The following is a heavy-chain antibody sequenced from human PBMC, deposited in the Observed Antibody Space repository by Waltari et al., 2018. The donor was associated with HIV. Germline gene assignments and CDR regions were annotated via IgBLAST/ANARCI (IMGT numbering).Heavy chain of an antibody. CDR1: RGILREYY. V-gene: IGHV4-34*01. J-gene: IGHJ4*02. D-gene: IGHD2-15*01. Sequence: QVQLNQWGDGLLKASETLSLKCALSRGILREYYWNWVRHTPTHGLEWVGEINSKGQTNSNASFESRVSISLDTSKHLFSLTLKSVTAADNAVYYCARGRKGYLGIEDFDAWGQGTLVTVSS. CDR2: INSKGQT. CDR3: ARGRKGYLGIEDFDA.